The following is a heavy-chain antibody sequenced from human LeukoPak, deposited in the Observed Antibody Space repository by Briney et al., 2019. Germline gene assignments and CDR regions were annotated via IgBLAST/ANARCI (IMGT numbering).Heavy chain of an antibody. Sequence: SETLSLTCTVSGGSISSYYWSWIRQPPGKGLEWIGYIYYSGSTNYNPSLKSRVTISVDTSKNQFSLKLSSVTAADTAVYYCVVGATNVDYWGQGTLVTVSS. CDR1: GGSISSYY. CDR2: IYYSGST. V-gene: IGHV4-59*01. D-gene: IGHD1-26*01. CDR3: VVGATNVDY. J-gene: IGHJ4*02.